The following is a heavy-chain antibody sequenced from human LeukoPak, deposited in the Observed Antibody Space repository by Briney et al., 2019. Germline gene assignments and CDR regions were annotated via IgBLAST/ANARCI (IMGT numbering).Heavy chain of an antibody. V-gene: IGHV4-39*01. Sequence: SETLSLTCTVSGGFISSSRYYWGWIRQPPGKGLEWIGSIYYSGSTYYNPSLKSRVTISVDTSKNQFSLKLSSVTAADTAVYYCAALDTQFDPWGQGTLVTVSS. CDR3: AALDTQFDP. J-gene: IGHJ5*02. CDR2: IYYSGST. CDR1: GGFISSSRYY.